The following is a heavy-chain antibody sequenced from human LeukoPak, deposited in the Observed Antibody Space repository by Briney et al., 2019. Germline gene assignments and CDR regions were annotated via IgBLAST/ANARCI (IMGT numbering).Heavy chain of an antibody. CDR1: GYTFTTYY. J-gene: IGHJ4*02. CDR3: ARDWGQQLGRDCFDY. CDR2: INPSGGTT. Sequence: ASVKDSCKASGYTFTTYYMHSVRQAPGQGLEWMGIINPSGGTTSYAQQFQGRVTMTRDTSTSTVYMELSSLSSEDTAVYFCARDWGQQLGRDCFDYWGQGTLVTVPS. V-gene: IGHV1-46*01. D-gene: IGHD6-13*01.